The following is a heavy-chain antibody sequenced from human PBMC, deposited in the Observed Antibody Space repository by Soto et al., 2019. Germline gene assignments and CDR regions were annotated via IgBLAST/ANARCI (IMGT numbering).Heavy chain of an antibody. V-gene: IGHV4-59*08. Sequence: QVQLQESGPGLVKPSETLSLTCTVSGGSISSYYWSWIRQPPGKGLEWIGYIYYSGSTNYNPSLRRRVPVAVDTSKNQFSLKLSSVTAADTAVYYCGGLLWSRGDWFDPWGQGTLVTVSS. CDR1: GGSISSYY. CDR2: IYYSGST. J-gene: IGHJ5*02. D-gene: IGHD3-10*01. CDR3: GGLLWSRGDWFDP.